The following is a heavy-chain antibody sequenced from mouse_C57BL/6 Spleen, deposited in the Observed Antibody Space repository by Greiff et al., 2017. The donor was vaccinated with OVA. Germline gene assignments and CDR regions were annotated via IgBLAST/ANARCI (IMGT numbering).Heavy chain of an antibody. D-gene: IGHD3-2*02. CDR2: IYWDDDK. CDR3: ARSRSSGYVGYAMDY. J-gene: IGHJ4*01. CDR1: GFSLSTSGMG. Sequence: QVQLKESGPGILQSSQTLSLTCSFSGFSLSTSGMGVSWIRQPSGKGLEWLAHIYWDDDKRYNPSLKSRLTISKDTSRNQVFLKITSVDTADTATYYCARSRSSGYVGYAMDYWGQGTSVTVSS. V-gene: IGHV8-12*01.